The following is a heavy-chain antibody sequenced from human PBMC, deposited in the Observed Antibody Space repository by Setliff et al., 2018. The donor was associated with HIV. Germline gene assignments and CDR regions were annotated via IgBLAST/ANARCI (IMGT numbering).Heavy chain of an antibody. V-gene: IGHV3-23*01. CDR3: CTGPLNTYGWDY. Sequence: PGGSLRLSCAASGFTFSTSWMNWVRQAPGKGLEWVSTVGCWGTCTYFADSVKGRFTISRDTSKNTLFLQMNSLTTDDTAVYYCCTGPLNTYGWDYWGQGTVVTVSS. D-gene: IGHD5-18*01. CDR1: GFTFSTSW. CDR2: VGCWGTCT. J-gene: IGHJ4*02.